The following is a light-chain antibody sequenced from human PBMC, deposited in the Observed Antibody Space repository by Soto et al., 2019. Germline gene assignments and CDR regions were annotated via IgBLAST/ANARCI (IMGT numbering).Light chain of an antibody. Sequence: EIVLSQSPGTLSVSPGQRVTLSCRASQSVSSSFLAWYQQKRGQAPRLLIYGASSRATGIPDRVSGSESGTDFTLTISRLEPEDFAVYYCQQYGSSPYTFGQGTKLEIK. CDR1: QSVSSSF. V-gene: IGKV3-20*01. CDR2: GAS. J-gene: IGKJ2*01. CDR3: QQYGSSPYT.